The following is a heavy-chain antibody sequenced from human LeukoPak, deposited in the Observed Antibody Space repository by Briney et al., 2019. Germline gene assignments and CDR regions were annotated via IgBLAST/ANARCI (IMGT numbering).Heavy chain of an antibody. CDR3: ARYLARGYSYGYYAFDI. Sequence: ASVQVSCKASGYNFNIYGIGWVRQAPRHGREWIGWISAGIGNTNYAPKLQGRVTMNTDTSTSTAYMELRSLRSDDTAVYFCARYLARGYSYGYYAFDIWGQGTMVTVSS. CDR1: GYNFNIYG. J-gene: IGHJ3*02. V-gene: IGHV1-18*01. CDR2: ISAGIGNT. D-gene: IGHD5-18*01.